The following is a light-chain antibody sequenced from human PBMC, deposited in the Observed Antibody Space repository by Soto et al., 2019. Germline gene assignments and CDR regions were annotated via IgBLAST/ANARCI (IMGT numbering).Light chain of an antibody. CDR2: DAS. Sequence: DIHRTQSPSPLSASVGDRVTITCRASQSISSWLAWYQQKPGKAPKLLIYDASSLESGVPSRFSGSGSGTEFTLTISSLQPDDFATYYCQQYNSYPWTFAQGTKVDI. V-gene: IGKV1-5*01. J-gene: IGKJ1*01. CDR3: QQYNSYPWT. CDR1: QSISSW.